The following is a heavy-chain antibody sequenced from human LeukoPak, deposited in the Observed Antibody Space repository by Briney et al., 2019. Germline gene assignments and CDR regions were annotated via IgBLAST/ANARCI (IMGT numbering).Heavy chain of an antibody. D-gene: IGHD3-3*01. Sequence: SETLSLTCTVSGGSISSYYWSWIRQPPGKGLEWIGYIYYSGSTNYNPSLKSRVTISVDTSKNQFSLKLSSVTAADTAVYYCARARFLEWLLFPSPFDYWGQGTLVTVPS. CDR3: ARARFLEWLLFPSPFDY. J-gene: IGHJ4*02. V-gene: IGHV4-59*01. CDR1: GGSISSYY. CDR2: IYYSGST.